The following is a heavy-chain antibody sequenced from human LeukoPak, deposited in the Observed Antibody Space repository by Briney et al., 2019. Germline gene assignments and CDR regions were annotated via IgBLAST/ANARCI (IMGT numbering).Heavy chain of an antibody. CDR2: ISAYNGNT. Sequence: ASVKVSCKASGYTVTSYGISWVRQAPGQGREWMGWISAYNGNTNYAQKLQGRVTMTTDTSTSTAYMELRSLRSDDTAVYYCARVDGSGSYYPYYFDYWGQGTLVTVSS. D-gene: IGHD3-10*01. J-gene: IGHJ4*02. V-gene: IGHV1-18*04. CDR1: GYTVTSYG. CDR3: ARVDGSGSYYPYYFDY.